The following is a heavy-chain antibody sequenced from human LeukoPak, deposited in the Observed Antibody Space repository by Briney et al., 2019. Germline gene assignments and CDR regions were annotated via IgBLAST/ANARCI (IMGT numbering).Heavy chain of an antibody. CDR3: AKSRWIAGTSYY. CDR1: GFTFSTYA. CDR2: IRYDGSNK. J-gene: IGHJ4*02. V-gene: IGHV3-30*02. Sequence: GGSLRLSCAASGFTFSTYAIHWVRQAPGKGLEWVAFIRYDGSNKYYADSVRGRFTISRDNSKNTLYLQMNSLRAEDTAVYYCAKSRWIAGTSYYWGQGTLVTVSS. D-gene: IGHD6-13*01.